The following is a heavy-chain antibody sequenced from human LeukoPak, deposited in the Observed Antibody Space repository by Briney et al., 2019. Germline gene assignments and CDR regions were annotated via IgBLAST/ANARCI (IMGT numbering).Heavy chain of an antibody. CDR3: TKVGFNA. J-gene: IGHJ5*02. V-gene: IGHV1-2*02. CDR2: MNPNSGGT. CDR1: GYTFTSYG. Sequence: ASVKVSCKASGYTFTSYGISWVRQAPGQGLEWMGWMNPNSGGTKYAEKFQGRVTMSRDTSISTAYMELSRLRSDDTAVYYCTKVGFNARGQGTLVTVSS.